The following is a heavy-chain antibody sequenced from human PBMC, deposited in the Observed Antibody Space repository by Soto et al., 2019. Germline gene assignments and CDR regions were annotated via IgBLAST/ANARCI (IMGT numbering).Heavy chain of an antibody. CDR1: GGTFSSYA. D-gene: IGHD3-22*01. V-gene: IGHV1-69*06. CDR2: IIPIFGTA. Sequence: QVQLVQSGAEVKKPGSSVKVSCKASGGTFSSYAISWVRQAPGQGLEWMGGIIPIFGTANYAQKFQGRVTITAAKSTRTAYMELSSLRSEDTAVYYWARGVSYYYDSSGYYYFDYWGQGTMVTVSS. CDR3: ARGVSYYYDSSGYYYFDY. J-gene: IGHJ4*02.